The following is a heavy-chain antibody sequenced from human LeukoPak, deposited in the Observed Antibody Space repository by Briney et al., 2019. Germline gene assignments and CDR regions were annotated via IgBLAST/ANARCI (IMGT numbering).Heavy chain of an antibody. V-gene: IGHV3-30*02. D-gene: IGHD4-17*01. CDR2: IRYDGSNK. CDR3: AKAGVFGDYEEGFDY. CDR1: GFTFSSYG. J-gene: IGHJ4*02. Sequence: YPGGSLRLSCAASGFTFSSYGMHWVRQAPGKGLEWVAFIRYDGSNKYYADSVKGRFTISRDNSKNTLYLQMNSLRAEDTAVYYCAKAGVFGDYEEGFDYWGQGTLVTVSS.